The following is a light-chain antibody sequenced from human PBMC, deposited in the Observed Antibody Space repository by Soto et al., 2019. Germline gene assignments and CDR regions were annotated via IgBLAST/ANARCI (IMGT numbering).Light chain of an antibody. J-gene: IGLJ2*01. CDR1: SSDVGGYNY. V-gene: IGLV2-11*01. CDR2: DVS. Sequence: QSVLTQPRSVSGSPVQSVTISCTGTSSDVGGYNYVSWYQQHPGKAPKLMIYDVSKRPSGVPDRFSGSKSGNTASLTISWLQAEDEADYYCCSYAGSYTYVVFGGGTKLTVL. CDR3: CSYAGSYTYVV.